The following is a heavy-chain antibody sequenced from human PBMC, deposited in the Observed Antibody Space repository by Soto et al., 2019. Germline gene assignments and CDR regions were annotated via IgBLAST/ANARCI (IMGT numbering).Heavy chain of an antibody. CDR3: ARVITGTTYYPFWYYYYGMDV. D-gene: IGHD1-7*01. V-gene: IGHV1-8*01. CDR1: GYTFTSYD. CDR2: MNPNSGNT. J-gene: IGHJ6*02. Sequence: ASVKVSCKASGYTFTSYDINWVRQATGQGLEWMGWMNPNSGNTGYAQKFKGRVTMTRNTSISTAYMELSSLRSEDTAVYYCARVITGTTYYPFWYYYYGMDVWG.